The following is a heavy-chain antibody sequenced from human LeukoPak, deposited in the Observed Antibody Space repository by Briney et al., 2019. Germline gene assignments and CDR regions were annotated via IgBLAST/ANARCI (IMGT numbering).Heavy chain of an antibody. CDR2: ISSSSSTI. CDR3: AKSPYDSSGYFRGYFDY. D-gene: IGHD3-22*01. V-gene: IGHV3-48*01. J-gene: IGHJ4*02. Sequence: GGSLRLSCAASGFTFSSYSMNWVRQAPGKGLEWVSYISSSSSTIYYADSVKGRFTISRDNAKNSLYLQMNSLRAEDTAVYYCAKSPYDSSGYFRGYFDYWGQGTLVTVSS. CDR1: GFTFSSYS.